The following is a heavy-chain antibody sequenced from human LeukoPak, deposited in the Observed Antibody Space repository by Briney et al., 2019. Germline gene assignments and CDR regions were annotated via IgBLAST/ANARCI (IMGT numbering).Heavy chain of an antibody. CDR2: ISDDGRRK. CDR1: GFSFISYG. J-gene: IGHJ4*02. D-gene: IGHD4-17*01. Sequence: GGSLRLSCAASGFSFISYGMHWVRQAPGKGLEWVGVISDDGRRKDYADSVKGRFTISRDNSKDTLYLQMNSLRAEDTAVNYCAKRPSDYGDYVSYFDYWGQGTLVTVSS. V-gene: IGHV3-30*18. CDR3: AKRPSDYGDYVSYFDY.